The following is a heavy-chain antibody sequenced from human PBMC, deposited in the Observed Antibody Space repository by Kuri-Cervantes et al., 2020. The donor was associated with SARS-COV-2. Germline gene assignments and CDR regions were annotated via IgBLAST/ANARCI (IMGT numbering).Heavy chain of an antibody. CDR2: ISSSSSYI. J-gene: IGHJ6*02. D-gene: IGHD3-16*01. CDR3: ARDLYVYGMDV. Sequence: GESLKISCAASGFIFSSYSMNWVRQAPGKGLEWVSSISSSSSYIYYADSVKGRFTISRHNSKNTLYLQMNSLRAEDTAVYYCARDLYVYGMDVWGQGTTVTVSS. V-gene: IGHV3-21*04. CDR1: GFIFSSYS.